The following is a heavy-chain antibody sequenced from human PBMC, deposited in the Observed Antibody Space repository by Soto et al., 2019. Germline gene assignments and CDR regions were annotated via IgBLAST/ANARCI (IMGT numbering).Heavy chain of an antibody. J-gene: IGHJ4*02. CDR1: GYFFTNYW. V-gene: IGHV5-51*01. Sequence: GESLKISCQASGYFFTNYWIGWVRQMPGKGLEWMGIIYPGDSDTKYIPSFQGQVTISVDKTINTAYLQWSSLKTSDTAMYYCARSYDYDSSAGYWGQGTLVTVSS. CDR2: IYPGDSDT. CDR3: ARSYDYDSSAGY. D-gene: IGHD3-22*01.